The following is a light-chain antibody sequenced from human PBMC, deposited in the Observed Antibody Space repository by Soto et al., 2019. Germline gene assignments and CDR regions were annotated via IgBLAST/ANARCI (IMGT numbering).Light chain of an antibody. Sequence: DIRMTQSPSTLSASVGDRVTITCRATESISRWLAWYQQKPGKAPKLLIYDASNLQSGVPSRFSGSGSGTEFTLTISSLQPDDFATYYCQQYNSYSGYTFGQGTKLEIK. V-gene: IGKV1-5*01. J-gene: IGKJ2*01. CDR1: ESISRW. CDR3: QQYNSYSGYT. CDR2: DAS.